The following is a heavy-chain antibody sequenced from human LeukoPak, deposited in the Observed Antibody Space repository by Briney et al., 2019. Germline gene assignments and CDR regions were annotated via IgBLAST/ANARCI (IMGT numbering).Heavy chain of an antibody. CDR3: ARTVGHLDS. CDR2: LFYSGST. Sequence: SETLSLTCTVSGGSISSYYWSWIRQPPGKGLEWIGYLFYSGSTNYNPSLKSRVTISADTSKNQFSLKLTAVNTADTAVYYCARTVGHLDSWGQGTLVTVSS. V-gene: IGHV4-59*01. D-gene: IGHD4-23*01. CDR1: GGSISSYY. J-gene: IGHJ4*02.